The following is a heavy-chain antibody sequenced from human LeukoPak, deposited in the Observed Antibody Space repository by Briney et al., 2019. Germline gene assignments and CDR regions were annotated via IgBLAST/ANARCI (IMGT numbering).Heavy chain of an antibody. Sequence: SVKVSCKASGGTFSSYAISWVRQAPGQGLEWMGGIIPIFGTANYAQKFQGRVTITADESTSTAYMELSSLRSEDTAVYYCASRGSWSGSKSYYYYYMDVWGKGTTVTVSS. CDR2: IIPIFGTA. J-gene: IGHJ6*03. V-gene: IGHV1-69*13. CDR3: ASRGSWSGSKSYYYYYMDV. CDR1: GGTFSSYA. D-gene: IGHD3-3*01.